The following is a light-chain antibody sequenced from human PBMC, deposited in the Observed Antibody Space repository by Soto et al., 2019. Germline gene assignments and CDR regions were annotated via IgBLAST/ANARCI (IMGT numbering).Light chain of an antibody. CDR1: SSDVGNYNR. Sequence: QSALTQPPSVSGSPGQSVTISCTGTSSDVGNYNRVSWYLQPPGTAPKLMIYEVSNRPSGVPDRFSGSKSGNTASLTISGLQAEDEADYYCSSHTVTNTVIFGGGTKLTVL. V-gene: IGLV2-18*02. CDR2: EVS. CDR3: SSHTVTNTVI. J-gene: IGLJ2*01.